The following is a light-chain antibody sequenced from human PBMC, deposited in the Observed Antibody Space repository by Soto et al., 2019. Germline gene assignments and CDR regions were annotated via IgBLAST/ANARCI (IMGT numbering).Light chain of an antibody. V-gene: IGKV1-5*01. CDR2: DAS. J-gene: IGKJ2*01. Sequence: DIQMTQSPSTLSASVGDRVTITCRASQSISTWLAWYQQKPGKAPKLLIYDASSLDGGVPSRFSGSGSGTEFTLTISSLQPDDFAAYYCQHYNGYPYTFGQGTKLEIK. CDR1: QSISTW. CDR3: QHYNGYPYT.